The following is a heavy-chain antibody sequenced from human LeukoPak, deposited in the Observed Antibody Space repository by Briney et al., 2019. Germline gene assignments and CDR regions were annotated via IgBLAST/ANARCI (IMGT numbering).Heavy chain of an antibody. CDR2: INHSGST. V-gene: IGHV4-34*01. J-gene: IGHJ3*02. Sequence: SETLSLTCAVYGGSFSGYYWSWIRQPPGKGLEWIGEINHSGSTNYNPSLKSRVTISVDTSKNQSSLKLSSVTAADTAVYYCARSPLVYGYGDHGAFDIWGQGTMVTVSS. CDR1: GGSFSGYY. CDR3: ARSPLVYGYGDHGAFDI. D-gene: IGHD4-17*01.